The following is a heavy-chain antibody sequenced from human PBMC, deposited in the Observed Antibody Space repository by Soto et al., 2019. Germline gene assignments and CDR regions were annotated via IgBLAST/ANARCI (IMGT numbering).Heavy chain of an antibody. CDR1: GGTFSSYA. D-gene: IGHD2-2*01. J-gene: IGHJ5*02. CDR3: ARYPDIVVVTAAMAQGWFDP. V-gene: IGHV1-69*06. CDR2: IIPIFGTA. Sequence: ASVKVSCKASGGTFSSYAISWVRQAPGQGLEWMGGIIPIFGTANYAQKFQGRVTITADKSTSTVYMELSSLRSEDTAVYYCARYPDIVVVTAAMAQGWFDPWGQGTLVTAPQ.